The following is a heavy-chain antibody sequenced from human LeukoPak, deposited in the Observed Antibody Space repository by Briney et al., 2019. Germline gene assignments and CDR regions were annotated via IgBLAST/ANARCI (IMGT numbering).Heavy chain of an antibody. J-gene: IGHJ6*02. Sequence: PSETLSLTCAVYGGSFSGYYWSWIRQPPGKGLEWIGEINHSGSTNYNPSLKSRVTISVDTSKNQFSLKLSSVTAADTAVYYCARWCSGGSCYYTGYGMDVWGQGTTVTVSS. V-gene: IGHV4-34*01. D-gene: IGHD2-15*01. CDR3: ARWCSGGSCYYTGYGMDV. CDR1: GGSFSGYY. CDR2: INHSGST.